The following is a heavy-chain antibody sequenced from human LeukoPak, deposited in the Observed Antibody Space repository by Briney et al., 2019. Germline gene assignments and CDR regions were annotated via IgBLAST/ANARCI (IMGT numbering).Heavy chain of an antibody. CDR2: ISYSGST. J-gene: IGHJ6*03. D-gene: IGHD2-2*01. V-gene: IGHV4-59*01. CDR3: SRGGVVPAAYYYYMDV. CDR1: GATISSYY. Sequence: SETLSLTCTVSGATISSYYWSWIRQPPGKGLEWIGYISYSGSTTYNPSLKSRVTISVDTSKNQFSLKLSSVTAADTAVYYCSRGGVVPAAYYYYMDVWGKGTTVTVSS.